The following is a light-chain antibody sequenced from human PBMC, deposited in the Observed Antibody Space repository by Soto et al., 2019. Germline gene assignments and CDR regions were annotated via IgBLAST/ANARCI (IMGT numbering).Light chain of an antibody. Sequence: QSALTQPASVSGSPGQSITISCTGTSSDVGGYNYVSWYQQHPGKAPKLIISEVSDRPSGVSNRFSGSKSGNTASLTISGLQAEDEADYFCSSYTTTSTLWLFGGGTQLTVL. CDR2: EVS. CDR3: SSYTTTSTLWL. V-gene: IGLV2-14*01. CDR1: SSDVGGYNY. J-gene: IGLJ3*02.